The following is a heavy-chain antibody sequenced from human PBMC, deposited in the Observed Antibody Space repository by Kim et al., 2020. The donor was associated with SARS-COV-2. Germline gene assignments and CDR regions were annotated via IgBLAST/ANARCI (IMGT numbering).Heavy chain of an antibody. Sequence: ADSGKGRFTISTDHAKNMMYLQMKRLRAEDTAVYYCTRDPDYSKGASFDYWGQGTLVTVSS. D-gene: IGHD4-4*01. V-gene: IGHV3-74*01. J-gene: IGHJ4*02. CDR3: TRDPDYSKGASFDY.